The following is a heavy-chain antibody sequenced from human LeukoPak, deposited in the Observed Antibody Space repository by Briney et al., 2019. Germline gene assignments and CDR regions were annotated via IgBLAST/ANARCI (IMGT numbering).Heavy chain of an antibody. J-gene: IGHJ4*02. CDR3: ARDPDSSGYYVTDY. CDR2: INPNSGGT. Sequence: ASVKVSCKASGYTFTGYYMHWVRQARGQGLEWMGWINPNSGGTNYAQKFQGRVTMTRDTSISTAYMELSRLRSDDTAVYYCARDPDSSGYYVTDYWGQGTLVTVSS. D-gene: IGHD3-22*01. V-gene: IGHV1-2*02. CDR1: GYTFTGYY.